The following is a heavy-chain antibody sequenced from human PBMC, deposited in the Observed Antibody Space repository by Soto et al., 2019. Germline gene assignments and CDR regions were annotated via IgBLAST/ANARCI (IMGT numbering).Heavy chain of an antibody. CDR1: GYTITSYY. Sequence: GASVKVSCKASGYTITSYYMNWVRQAPGQGLEWMGRINPSSGNTGYAQKFQGRVKMTTDASTSTVFMEIGSLTSDDTALYYCARELGISKSDQIDDWGQGTLVTVSS. J-gene: IGHJ4*02. V-gene: IGHV1-8*01. CDR3: ARELGISKSDQIDD. D-gene: IGHD6-13*01. CDR2: INPSSGNT.